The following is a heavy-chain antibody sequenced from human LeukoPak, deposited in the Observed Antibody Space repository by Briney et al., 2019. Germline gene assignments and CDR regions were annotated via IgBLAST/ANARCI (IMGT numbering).Heavy chain of an antibody. D-gene: IGHD2-2*01. Sequence: GGSLRLSCAASGFTFSSYAMNWVRQAPGKGLEWVSSISSSSGYIFYADSVKGRFTISRDNSKKIVYPQMDSLRVDDTAVCYCARGGYQPYYYMDVWGTGTTVTVSS. CDR3: ARGGYQPYYYMDV. CDR1: GFTFSSYA. V-gene: IGHV3-21*01. J-gene: IGHJ6*03. CDR2: ISSSSGYI.